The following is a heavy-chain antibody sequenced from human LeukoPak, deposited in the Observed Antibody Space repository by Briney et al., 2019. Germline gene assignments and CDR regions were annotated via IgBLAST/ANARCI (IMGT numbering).Heavy chain of an antibody. CDR2: IKQDGSAK. V-gene: IGHV3-7*01. D-gene: IGHD2-15*01. Sequence: PGGSLRLSCAASGFTFSSYWMSWVRKAPGKGLEWVANIKQDGSAKYYVDSVKGRFTISRDNVKNSLSLPMYSLTSEDTAVYYCVRYCSGDTCYSERLNWFDPWGQGTLVTVSS. CDR3: VRYCSGDTCYSERLNWFDP. J-gene: IGHJ5*02. CDR1: GFTFSSYW.